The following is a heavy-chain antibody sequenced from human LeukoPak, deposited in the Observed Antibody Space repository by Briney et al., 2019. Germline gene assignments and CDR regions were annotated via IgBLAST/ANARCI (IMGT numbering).Heavy chain of an antibody. CDR1: GGTNYA. V-gene: IGHV1-69*10. Sequence: SVKVSCKVSGGTNYALSWVRQAPGQGLEWMGGIIPVLDVANSAQKFQGRVTFTADKSTNTAYMELSSLRSEDTAMYFCARDDSDDSGDFRTFEFWGQGTRVTVSS. D-gene: IGHD4-17*01. J-gene: IGHJ4*02. CDR3: ARDDSDDSGDFRTFEF. CDR2: IIPVLDVA.